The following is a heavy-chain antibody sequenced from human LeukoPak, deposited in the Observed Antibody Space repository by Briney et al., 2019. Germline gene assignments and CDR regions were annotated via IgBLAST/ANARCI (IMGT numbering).Heavy chain of an antibody. D-gene: IGHD3-22*01. CDR2: IYSGGST. V-gene: IGHV3-66*01. CDR1: GFTVSSNY. CDR3: YSKIVVEIRVINDY. J-gene: IGHJ4*02. Sequence: GGSLRLSCAVSGFTVSSNYMSWVRQAPGKGLEGVSVIYSGGSTYYADSVKGRFTISRDNSKNTLYLQMNSLRAEDTAVYYCYSKIVVEIRVINDYWGQGTLVTVSS.